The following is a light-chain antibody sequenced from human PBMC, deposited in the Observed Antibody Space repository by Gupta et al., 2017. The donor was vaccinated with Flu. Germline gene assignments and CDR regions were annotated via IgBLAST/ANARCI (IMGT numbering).Light chain of an antibody. V-gene: IGLV3-10*01. CDR3: YSTDSSGNHRV. CDR1: ALPKKY. Sequence: SGLPQPPSVSVSLGQTARITCSGDALPKKYAYWYQQKSGQAPVLVIYEDSKRPSGIPERFSGSSSGTMATLTISGAQVEDEADYYCYSTDSSGNHRVFGGGTKLTVL. J-gene: IGLJ3*02. CDR2: EDS.